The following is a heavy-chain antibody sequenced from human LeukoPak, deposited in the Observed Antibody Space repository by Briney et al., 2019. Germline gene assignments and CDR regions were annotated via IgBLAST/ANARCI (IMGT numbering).Heavy chain of an antibody. CDR1: GYIFIDYY. CDR3: AREVFPNWFDP. V-gene: IGHV1-2*02. J-gene: IGHJ5*02. D-gene: IGHD2-21*01. CDR2: INPSSDAT. Sequence: GASVKVSCKASGYIFIDYYIHWVRQAPGQGLEWMGWINPSSDATNYAQKPQGRVTMTTDTSTSTAYMELRSLRSDDTAVYYCAREVFPNWFDPWGQGTLVTVSS.